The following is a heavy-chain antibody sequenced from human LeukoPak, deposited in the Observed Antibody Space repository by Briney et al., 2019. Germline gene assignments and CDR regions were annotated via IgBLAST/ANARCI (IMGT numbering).Heavy chain of an antibody. D-gene: IGHD4-17*01. CDR2: ISSSSSTI. CDR1: GFTFSSYT. V-gene: IGHV3-48*01. J-gene: IGHJ6*02. CDR3: AISTVTTKYGMDV. Sequence: GGSLRLSCAASGFTFSSYTMNWVRQAPGKGLEWVSYISSSSSTIYYADSVKGRFTISRDNSKNTLYLQMNSLRAEDTAVYYCAISTVTTKYGMDVWGQGTTVTVSS.